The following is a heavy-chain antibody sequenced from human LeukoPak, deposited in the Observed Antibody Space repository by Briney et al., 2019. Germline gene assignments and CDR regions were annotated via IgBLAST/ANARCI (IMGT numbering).Heavy chain of an antibody. CDR1: GFTFSSYG. J-gene: IGHJ4*02. Sequence: PGGSLRLSCAASGFTFSSYGMHWVRQAPGKGLEWVAFIRYDGSNKYYADSVKGRFTISRDNSKNMLYLQMNSLRTEDTAMYYCARDLVGVVAASDSDYWGQGTLVTVSS. D-gene: IGHD2-15*01. CDR3: ARDLVGVVAASDSDY. CDR2: IRYDGSNK. V-gene: IGHV3-30*02.